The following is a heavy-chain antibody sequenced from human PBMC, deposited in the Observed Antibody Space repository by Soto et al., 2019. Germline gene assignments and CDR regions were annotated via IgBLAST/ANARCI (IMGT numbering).Heavy chain of an antibody. CDR2: IFYSGNI. D-gene: IGHD5-18*01. J-gene: IGHJ3*02. CDR1: GGSIRGSPYS. V-gene: IGHV4-39*01. Sequence: QLQLQESGPGLVKPSETLSLSCIVSGGSIRGSPYSWAWLRQPPGKGLEWIGSIFYSGNIYFKESLRSRVSIFVATPKDHLTRRGRIGPAADRAVYFWASHAAASRADVVAFQIWGQGTPVPVPP. CDR3: ASHAAASRADVVAFQI.